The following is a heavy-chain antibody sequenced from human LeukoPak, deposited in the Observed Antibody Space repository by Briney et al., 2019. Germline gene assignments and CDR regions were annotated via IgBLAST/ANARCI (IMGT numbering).Heavy chain of an antibody. CDR3: PSDDGGNSGDAFDI. J-gene: IGHJ3*02. V-gene: IGHV4-34*01. CDR1: GGSFSGYY. Sequence: SETLSLTCAVYGGSFSGYYWSWIRQPPGKGLEWIGEINHSGSTNYNPSLKSRVTISVDTSKNQFSLKLSSVTAADTAVYYCPSDDGGNSGDAFDIWGQGTMVTVSS. CDR2: INHSGST. D-gene: IGHD4-23*01.